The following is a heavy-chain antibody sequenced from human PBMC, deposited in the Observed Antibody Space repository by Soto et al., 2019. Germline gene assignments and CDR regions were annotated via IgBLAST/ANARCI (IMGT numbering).Heavy chain of an antibody. J-gene: IGHJ2*01. CDR2: IYYSGST. CDR1: GDSLNNSNYY. CDR3: ARGPYCSGGTCYSDWYFDL. V-gene: IGHV4-39*01. Sequence: PSETLSLTCTLSGDSLNNSNYYWCWIRHPPGKGLECIGTIYYSGSTYFNPSLKSRVTISVDTSKNQFSLKLSSVTATDTAVYYCARGPYCSGGTCYSDWYFDLWGRGTLVTVSS. D-gene: IGHD2-15*01.